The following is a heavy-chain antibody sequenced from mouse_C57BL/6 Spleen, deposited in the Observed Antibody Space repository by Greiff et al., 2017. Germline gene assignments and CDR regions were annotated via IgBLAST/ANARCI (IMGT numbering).Heavy chain of an antibody. Sequence: QVQLQQSGAELVKPGASVKLSCKASGYTFTSYWMQWVKQRPGQGLEWIGEIDPSDSYTNYNQKFKGKATLTLDTSSSTAYMQLSSLTSEDSAVYDCARRDYGRGYFDVWGTGTPVTVSS. J-gene: IGHJ1*03. CDR1: GYTFTSYW. CDR2: IDPSDSYT. CDR3: ARRDYGRGYFDV. V-gene: IGHV1-50*01. D-gene: IGHD1-1*01.